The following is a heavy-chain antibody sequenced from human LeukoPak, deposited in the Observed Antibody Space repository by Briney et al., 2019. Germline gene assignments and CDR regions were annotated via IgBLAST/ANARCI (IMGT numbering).Heavy chain of an antibody. CDR3: AKVWHSSGYYYSSPGAFDI. V-gene: IGHV3-23*01. CDR2: ISGSGGST. D-gene: IGHD3-22*01. CDR1: GFTFSSYA. J-gene: IGHJ3*02. Sequence: PGGSLRLSCAASGFTFSSYAMSWVRQAPGKGLEWVSAISGSGGSTYYADSVKGRFTISRDNSKNTLYLQMNSLRAEDTAVYYCAKVWHSSGYYYSSPGAFDIWGQGTMVTVSS.